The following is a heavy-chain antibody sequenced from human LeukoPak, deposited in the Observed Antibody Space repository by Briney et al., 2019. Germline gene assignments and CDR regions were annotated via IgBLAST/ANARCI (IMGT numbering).Heavy chain of an antibody. CDR1: GLTFSVYG. J-gene: IGHJ4*02. D-gene: IGHD5-12*01. CDR3: AKDYWPYSGYDSAVGFDY. Sequence: GGSLRLSCAASGLTFSVYGMHWVRQAPGKGLEWVAVISYDGSNNYYTDSVKGRLPISRDNSKNTLYLQMKSLRAEDTAVFFCAKDYWPYSGYDSAVGFDYWGQGTLVTVSS. CDR2: ISYDGSNN. V-gene: IGHV3-30*18.